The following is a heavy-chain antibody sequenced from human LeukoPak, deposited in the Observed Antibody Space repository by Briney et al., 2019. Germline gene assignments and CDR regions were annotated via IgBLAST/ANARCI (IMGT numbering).Heavy chain of an antibody. V-gene: IGHV4-59*01. J-gene: IGHJ5*02. CDR1: GGSISSYY. Sequence: PSETLSLTCTVSGGSISSYYWSWIRQPPGKGLEWIGYIYYSGSTNYNPSLKSRVTISVDTSKNQFSLKLSSVTAADTAVYYCASEYDILTANWFDPWGQGTLVTVSS. D-gene: IGHD3-9*01. CDR2: IYYSGST. CDR3: ASEYDILTANWFDP.